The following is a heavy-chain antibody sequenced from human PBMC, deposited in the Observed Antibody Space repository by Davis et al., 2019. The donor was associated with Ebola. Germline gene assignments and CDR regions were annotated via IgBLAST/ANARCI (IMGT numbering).Heavy chain of an antibody. V-gene: IGHV4-59*10. Sequence: PSETLSLTCAVYGGSISSYYWSWIRQPAGKGLEWIGRIYTSGSTNYNPSLKSRVTMSVDTSKNQFSLKLSSVTAADTAVYYCARISVDTAMVEYGMDVWGQGTTVTVSS. J-gene: IGHJ6*02. CDR3: ARISVDTAMVEYGMDV. CDR1: GGSISSYY. CDR2: IYTSGST. D-gene: IGHD5-18*01.